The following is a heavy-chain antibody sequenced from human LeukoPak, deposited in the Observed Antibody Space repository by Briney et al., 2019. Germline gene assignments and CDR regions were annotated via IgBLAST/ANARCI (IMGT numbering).Heavy chain of an antibody. J-gene: IGHJ4*02. Sequence: PSETLSLTCAVSGGSISSSSYYWGWIRQPPGKGLEWVGSIYYRGSTYYNPSLNSRVTISVDTSKNQFSLKLSSVTAADTAVYYCARSPGYTYCDSWGQGTLVTVSS. D-gene: IGHD5-18*01. V-gene: IGHV4-39*01. CDR3: ARSPGYTYCDS. CDR1: GGSISSSSYY. CDR2: IYYRGST.